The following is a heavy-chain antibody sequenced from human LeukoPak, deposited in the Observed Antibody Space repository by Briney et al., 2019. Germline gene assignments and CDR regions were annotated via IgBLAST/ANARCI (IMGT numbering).Heavy chain of an antibody. D-gene: IGHD3-10*01. CDR3: AKGAGDYYGSGSYYKGYYYYYMDV. CDR1: GFTFSSYG. J-gene: IGHJ6*03. CDR2: ISGSGGST. V-gene: IGHV3-23*01. Sequence: PGGSLRLSCAASGFTFSSYGMSWVRQAPGKGLEWVSAISGSGGSTYYADSVKGRFTISRDNSKNTLYLQMNSLRAEDTAVYYCAKGAGDYYGSGSYYKGYYYYYMDVWGKGTTVTVSS.